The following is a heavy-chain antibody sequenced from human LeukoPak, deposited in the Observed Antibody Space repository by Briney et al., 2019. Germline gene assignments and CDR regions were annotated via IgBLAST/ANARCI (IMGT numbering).Heavy chain of an antibody. CDR3: ARQGGSSSPYYFYYMDV. D-gene: IGHD6-13*01. Sequence: SETLPLTCAVSGYSISSGYYWGWFRQPPGKGLEWIACIYHSGSTYYNPSLKSRVTMSVDTSKNQFSLRLTSLTAADTAVYYCARQGGSSSPYYFYYMDVWGKGTTVTVSS. CDR1: GYSISSGYY. J-gene: IGHJ6*03. V-gene: IGHV4-38-2*01. CDR2: IYHSGST.